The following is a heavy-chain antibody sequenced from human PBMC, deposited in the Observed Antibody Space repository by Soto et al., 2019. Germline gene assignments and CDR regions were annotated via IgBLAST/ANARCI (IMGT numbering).Heavy chain of an antibody. V-gene: IGHV1-2*02. CDR3: ARGTELQYFDWLSIY. J-gene: IGHJ4*02. Sequence: ASVKVSCKASGYTLTGYYMHWVRQAPGQGLEWMGWINPNSGGTNYAQKFQGRVTMTRDTSISTAYMELSRLRSDDTAVYYCARGTELQYFDWLSIYWGQGTLVTVSS. D-gene: IGHD3-9*01. CDR1: GYTLTGYY. CDR2: INPNSGGT.